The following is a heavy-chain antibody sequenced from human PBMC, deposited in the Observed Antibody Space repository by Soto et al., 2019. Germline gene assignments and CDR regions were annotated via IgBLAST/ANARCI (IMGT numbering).Heavy chain of an antibody. CDR2: NYWDNDK. V-gene: IGHV2-5*02. J-gene: IGHJ6*02. CDR3: THRRVDYGMDV. Sequence: QITLKESGPTLVKPTQTLTLTCTFSGFSLGSSGVGVGWIRQPPGKALEWLAVNYWDNDKFYSPSLKSRLTXPXATSKNLVVLIMTNMDPVDTATYYCTHRRVDYGMDVWGQGTTVSVSS. CDR1: GFSLGSSGVG.